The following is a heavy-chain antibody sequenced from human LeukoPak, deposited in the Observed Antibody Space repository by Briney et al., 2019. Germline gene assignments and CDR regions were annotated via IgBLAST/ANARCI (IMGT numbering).Heavy chain of an antibody. CDR2: ISSSSSTI. V-gene: IGHV3-48*01. CDR3: IVFGDSNH. Sequence: GGSLRLSCAASGFTFSTYTMNWVRQAPGKGLEWVSFISSSSSTIYYADSVKGRFTISRDTSKNTLYLQINSLRVEDTAVYYCIVFGDSNHWGQGTLVTVSS. J-gene: IGHJ5*02. CDR1: GFTFSTYT. D-gene: IGHD4-17*01.